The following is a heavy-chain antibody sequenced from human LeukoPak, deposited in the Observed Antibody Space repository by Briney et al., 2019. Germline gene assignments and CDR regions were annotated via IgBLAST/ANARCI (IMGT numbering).Heavy chain of an antibody. D-gene: IGHD3-16*01. J-gene: IGHJ3*01. Sequence: GGSLRLSCAASGFTFNDFAMTWVRQAPGKGLEWVSTIADAGTYYADSVKGRFIISRDNPKNMLYLQLTSVRADDTAMYYCARNLGPFDVRGHGTMVTVSS. V-gene: IGHV3-23*01. CDR3: ARNLGPFDV. CDR1: GFTFNDFA. CDR2: IADAGT.